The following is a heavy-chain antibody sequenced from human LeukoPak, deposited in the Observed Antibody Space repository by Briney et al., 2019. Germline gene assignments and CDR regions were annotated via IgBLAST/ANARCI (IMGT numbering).Heavy chain of an antibody. V-gene: IGHV4-34*01. Sequence: SETLSLTCAVYGGSLSGYYWSWIRQPPGKGLEWIGEINHSGSANYNPSLKSRVTLSIDKSKNQFSLNLNSVTAADTAVYYCARARRDSGYYKVDYWGQGTLVTVSS. CDR1: GGSLSGYY. J-gene: IGHJ4*02. D-gene: IGHD3-3*01. CDR2: INHSGSA. CDR3: ARARRDSGYYKVDY.